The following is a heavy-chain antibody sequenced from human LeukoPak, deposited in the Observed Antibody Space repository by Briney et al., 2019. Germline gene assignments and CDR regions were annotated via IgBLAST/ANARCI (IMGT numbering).Heavy chain of an antibody. CDR1: GYTFTSYW. CDR2: IYPGDSDT. J-gene: IGHJ2*01. Sequence: PGESLKISCKGSGYTFTSYWIGWVRQMPGKGLEWMGIIYPGDSDTRYSPSLQGQVSISADKSISTAYLQWSSLKASDTAMYYCARHVNWYLDLWGRGTLVTVSS. CDR3: ARHVNWYLDL. V-gene: IGHV5-51*01.